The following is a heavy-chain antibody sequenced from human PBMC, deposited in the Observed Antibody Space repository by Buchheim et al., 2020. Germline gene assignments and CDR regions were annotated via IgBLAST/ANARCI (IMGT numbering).Heavy chain of an antibody. CDR2: IITMYGTA. V-gene: IGHV1-69*06. CDR1: GGIFNTYA. CDR3: ARGVVSSGYYGVYY. Sequence: VELVQSGAEVKKPGSSVKVSCKDSGGIFNTYAISWVRQAPGQGLEWMGGIITMYGTANYAQKFQDRVTITADTSTSTVYMELSSLRSEDTAVYFCARGVVSSGYYGVYYWGQGTL. J-gene: IGHJ4*02. D-gene: IGHD3-22*01.